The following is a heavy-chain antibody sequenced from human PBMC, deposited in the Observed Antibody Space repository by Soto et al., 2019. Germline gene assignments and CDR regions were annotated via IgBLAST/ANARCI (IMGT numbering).Heavy chain of an antibody. CDR2: IHGSGAGT. J-gene: IGHJ5*01. D-gene: IGHD6-19*01. CDR3: AKDAVARNGVWDWFDS. V-gene: IGHV3-23*01. CDR1: GFTFSNYA. Sequence: EVQLLESGGGLVQPGGSLRLSCAASGFTFSNYAMSWVRQAPGKGLEWVSSIHGSGAGTYYADSVKGRFTVSRDDSKGTLYPQMSSLTVDDTAIYYCAKDAVARNGVWDWFDSWGQGTLVTVAS.